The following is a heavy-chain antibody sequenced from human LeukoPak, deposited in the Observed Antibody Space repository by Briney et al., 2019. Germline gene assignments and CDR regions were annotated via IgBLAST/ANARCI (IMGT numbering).Heavy chain of an antibody. J-gene: IGHJ6*04. CDR3: VKDVGDLWYYYYGMDV. CDR1: GFTFSSYA. CDR2: ISSNGGST. Sequence: PGGSLRLSCSASGFTFSSYAMHWVRQAPGRGLEYVSAISSNGGSTYYADSVKGRFTISRDNSKNTLYLQMSSLRAEDTAVYYCVKDVGDLWYYYYGMDVWGKGTTVTVSS. V-gene: IGHV3-64D*06. D-gene: IGHD2-21*02.